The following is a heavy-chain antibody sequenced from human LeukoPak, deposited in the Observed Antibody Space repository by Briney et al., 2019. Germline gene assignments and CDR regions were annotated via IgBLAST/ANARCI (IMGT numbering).Heavy chain of an antibody. J-gene: IGHJ4*02. CDR3: AVLGNYALDY. V-gene: IGHV4-4*07. CDR1: GGSISSYY. Sequence: SQTLSLTCTVSGGSISSYYWSWIRQPAGKGLEWIGRIYTSGSTNYNPSLKSRVTISVDTSRNQFSLNLSSVTAADTAVYYCAVLGNYALDYWGQGTLVTVSS. D-gene: IGHD3-16*01. CDR2: IYTSGST.